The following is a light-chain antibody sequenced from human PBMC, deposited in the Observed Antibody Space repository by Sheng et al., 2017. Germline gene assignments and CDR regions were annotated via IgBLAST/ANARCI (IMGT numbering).Light chain of an antibody. V-gene: IGLV2-14*03. Sequence: QSALTQPASVSGSPGQSITISCTGTSSDVGGYNYVSWYQQHPGKAPKLMIYDVSNWPSGVSNRFSGSKSGNTASLTISGLQAEDEADYYCSSYTSSSTPLFGGGTKLTVL. CDR2: DVS. CDR3: SSYTSSSTPL. CDR1: SSDVGGYNY. J-gene: IGLJ2*01.